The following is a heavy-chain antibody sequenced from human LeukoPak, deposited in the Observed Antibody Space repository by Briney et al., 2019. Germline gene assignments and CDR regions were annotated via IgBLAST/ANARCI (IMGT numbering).Heavy chain of an antibody. D-gene: IGHD6-13*01. V-gene: IGHV3-23*01. CDR2: ISGSGGST. Sequence: GGSLRLSCAASGFTFSSYAMSWVRQAPGKGLEWVSAISGSGGSTYYADSVEGRFTISRDNSKNTLYLQMNSLRAEDTAVYYCAKDLVSSWRFFDYWGQGTLVTVSS. CDR3: AKDLVSSWRFFDY. J-gene: IGHJ4*02. CDR1: GFTFSSYA.